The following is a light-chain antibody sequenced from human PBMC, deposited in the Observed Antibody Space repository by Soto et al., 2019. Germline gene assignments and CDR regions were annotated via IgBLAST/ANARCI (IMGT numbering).Light chain of an antibody. CDR2: SAS. J-gene: IGKJ4*01. CDR3: QQSNTFPLT. V-gene: IGKV1-12*01. Sequence: DIQMTQSPSSVSAAVGDRVTLTCRASQGIGSWLAWYQQKPGKAPKLLIYSASTLQSGVPSRFSGSGSGADFTLTISNLQPEDFATYYCQQSNTFPLTFGGGTKVEIK. CDR1: QGIGSW.